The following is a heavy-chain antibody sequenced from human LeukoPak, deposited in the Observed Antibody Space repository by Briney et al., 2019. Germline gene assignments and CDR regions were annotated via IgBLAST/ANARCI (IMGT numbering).Heavy chain of an antibody. V-gene: IGHV3-30*02. CDR1: GFTFSSYG. D-gene: IGHD2-15*01. J-gene: IGHJ5*02. CDR2: IRYDGSEK. Sequence: TGGSLRLSCAASGFTFSSYGMHWVRQAPGKGLEWVAFIRYDGSEKYFAGSVKGRFTVSRDNSKNTLYLQMNSLRAEDAAVYYCAKDPALYCSGGSCGKFDPWGQGTLVTVSS. CDR3: AKDPALYCSGGSCGKFDP.